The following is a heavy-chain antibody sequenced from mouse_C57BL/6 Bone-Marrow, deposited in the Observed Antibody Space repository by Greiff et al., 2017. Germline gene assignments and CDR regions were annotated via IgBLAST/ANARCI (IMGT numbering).Heavy chain of an antibody. Sequence: VQLQQPGAELVRPGSSVKLSCKASGYTFTSYWMHWVKQRPIQGLEWIGNIDPSDSETHYNQKFKDKATLTVDKSSSTAYMELRSLTSEDSAVYFCASYFGSSYPAWFAYWGQGTLVTVSA. CDR1: GYTFTSYW. D-gene: IGHD1-1*01. CDR2: IDPSDSET. J-gene: IGHJ3*01. CDR3: ASYFGSSYPAWFAY. V-gene: IGHV1-52*01.